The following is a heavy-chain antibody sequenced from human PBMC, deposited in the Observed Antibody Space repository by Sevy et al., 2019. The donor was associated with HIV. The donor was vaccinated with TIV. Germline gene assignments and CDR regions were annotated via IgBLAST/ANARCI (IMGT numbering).Heavy chain of an antibody. CDR1: GCNFNIYS. CDR3: AREGCTRPHDY. V-gene: IGHV3-23*01. J-gene: IGHJ4*02. D-gene: IGHD2-8*01. CDR2: LTFGCGKI. Sequence: GGSLRLSCAVSGCNFNIYSMSWVRQAPGKGLEWVSTLTFGCGKINYADSVKGRFIISRDDSKNTLYLQMNRLRAEDTVVYFCAREGCTRPHDYWGQGTLVTVSS.